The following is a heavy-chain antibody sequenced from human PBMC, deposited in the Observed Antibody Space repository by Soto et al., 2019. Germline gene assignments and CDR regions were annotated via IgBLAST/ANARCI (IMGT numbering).Heavy chain of an antibody. D-gene: IGHD4-17*01. CDR3: AREADGDYLSHFDY. CDR1: GFTFSSYS. J-gene: IGHJ4*02. V-gene: IGHV3-21*01. CDR2: ISSSSSYI. Sequence: ESGGGLVKPGGSLRLSCAASGFTFSSYSMNWVRQAPGKGLEWVSSISSSSSYIYYADSVKGRFTISRDNAKNSLYLQMNSLRAEDTAVYYCAREADGDYLSHFDYWGQGTLVTVSS.